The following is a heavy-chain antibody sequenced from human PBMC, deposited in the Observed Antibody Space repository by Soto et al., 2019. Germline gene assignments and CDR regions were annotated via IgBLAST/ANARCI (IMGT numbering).Heavy chain of an antibody. CDR3: ARIRFLEWPYYYYGMDV. Sequence: QVQLVQSGAEVKKPGSSVKVSCKASGGTFSSYAISGVRQAPGQGLEWLGGIIPIFGTANYAQKFQGRVTITADESTSTAYMELSSLRSEDTAVYYCARIRFLEWPYYYYGMDVWGQGTTVTVSS. D-gene: IGHD3-3*01. CDR2: IIPIFGTA. CDR1: GGTFSSYA. V-gene: IGHV1-69*12. J-gene: IGHJ6*02.